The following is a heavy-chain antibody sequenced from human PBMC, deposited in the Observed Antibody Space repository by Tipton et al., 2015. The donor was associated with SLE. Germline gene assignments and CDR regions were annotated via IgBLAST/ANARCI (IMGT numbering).Heavy chain of an antibody. CDR3: ARGMVTWRGAILGVDV. CDR2: ISDGGGT. V-gene: IGHV4-59*08. J-gene: IGHJ6*02. D-gene: IGHD2-21*02. Sequence: TLSLTCSVSGGSIRTYYWSWIRQPPGKGLEWIGYISDGGGTNYNPSLKSRVTTSVDPAKNQFSLKLTSVTAADTAVYYCARGMVTWRGAILGVDVWGQGTTVNVSS. CDR1: GGSIRTYY.